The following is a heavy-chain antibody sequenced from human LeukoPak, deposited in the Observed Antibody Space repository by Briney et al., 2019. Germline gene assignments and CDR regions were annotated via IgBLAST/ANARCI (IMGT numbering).Heavy chain of an antibody. D-gene: IGHD3-9*01. CDR2: ISAYNGNT. J-gene: IGHJ5*02. CDR3: ARVNYDILTGYCNP. Sequence: ASVKVSCKASGYTFTSYGISWVRQAPGQGLEWMGWISAYNGNTNYAQKLQGRVTMTTDTSTSTAYMELRSLRSDDTAVYYCARVNYDILTGYCNPWGQGTLVTVSS. V-gene: IGHV1-18*01. CDR1: GYTFTSYG.